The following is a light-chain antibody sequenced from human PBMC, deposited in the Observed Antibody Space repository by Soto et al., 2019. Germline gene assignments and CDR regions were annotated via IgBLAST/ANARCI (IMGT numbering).Light chain of an antibody. CDR2: GAS. Sequence: EIVMTQSPATLSVSPGERATLSCRASQSVSSNLAWYQQKPGQAPRLLIYGASTRAPGIPARFSGSGSGTALTLTISSLKSEDFAVYYCQQYNNWPPWTFGQGTKVEIK. CDR1: QSVSSN. CDR3: QQYNNWPPWT. V-gene: IGKV3-15*01. J-gene: IGKJ1*01.